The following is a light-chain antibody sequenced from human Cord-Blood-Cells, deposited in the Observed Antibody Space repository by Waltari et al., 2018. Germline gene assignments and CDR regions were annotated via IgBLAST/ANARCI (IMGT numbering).Light chain of an antibody. CDR2: DVS. J-gene: IGLJ2*01. Sequence: LAPTPSVSLYTGRSSPRDSTGTRIDIGGFTDASWYQQHPGKAPNLMIYDVSNRPSWVANRCTGSKVVSTAFLTMSGLHAEDGADYYCSSKTSSGTRVFGGGTKLTVL. CDR1: RIDIGGFTD. CDR3: SSKTSSGTRV. V-gene: IGLV2-14*01.